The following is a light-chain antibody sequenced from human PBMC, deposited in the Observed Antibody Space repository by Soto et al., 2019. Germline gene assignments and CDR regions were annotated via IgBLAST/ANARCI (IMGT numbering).Light chain of an antibody. Sequence: EIVLTQSPGTLSLSPGERATLSCRASQSVSSSYLAGYQQKPGQAPRLLIYGASRRDTSISDRFIGSGSGTVFTLTISRLDSEHFAVYYSQQYGSARTFGQVTKVELK. CDR3: QQYGSART. CDR2: GAS. V-gene: IGKV3-20*01. CDR1: QSVSSSY. J-gene: IGKJ1*01.